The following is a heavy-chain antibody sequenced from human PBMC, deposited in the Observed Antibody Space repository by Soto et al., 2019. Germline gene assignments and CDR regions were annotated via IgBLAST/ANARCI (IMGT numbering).Heavy chain of an antibody. CDR1: GYTFTGYY. CDR3: ARSIAAAGKVWYYGMDV. V-gene: IGHV1-69*13. D-gene: IGHD6-13*01. J-gene: IGHJ6*02. Sequence: SVKVSCKASGYTFTGYYMHWVRQAPGQGLEWMGGIIPIFGTANYAQKFQGRVTITADESTSTAYMELSSLRSEDTAVYYCARSIAAAGKVWYYGMDVWGQGTTVTVSS. CDR2: IIPIFGTA.